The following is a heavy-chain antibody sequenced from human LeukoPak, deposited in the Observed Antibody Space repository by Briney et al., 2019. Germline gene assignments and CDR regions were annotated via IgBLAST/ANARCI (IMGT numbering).Heavy chain of an antibody. J-gene: IGHJ4*02. Sequence: SETLSLTCTVSGGSITSYYWSWIRQPPGKGLEWIGYIYYSGSTNYNPSLKSRPTISVDASKNQFSLKLSSLTATDTAVYYCASLTTVTQGYFDSWGQGTLVTVSS. D-gene: IGHD4-17*01. CDR2: IYYSGST. V-gene: IGHV4-59*08. CDR1: GGSITSYY. CDR3: ASLTTVTQGYFDS.